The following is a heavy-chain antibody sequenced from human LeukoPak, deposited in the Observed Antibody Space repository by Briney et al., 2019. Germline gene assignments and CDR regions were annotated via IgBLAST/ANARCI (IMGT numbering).Heavy chain of an antibody. J-gene: IGHJ3*02. CDR1: GFTFSSYG. Sequence: GGSLRLSCAASGFTFSSYGMTWVRQAPGKGLEWVSTFSGSGGSTYLADSVKGRFTISRDNSKNTLYLQMNSLRAEDTAAYYCAKAQYSSARDAFDIWGQGTMVTVSS. CDR2: FSGSGGST. CDR3: AKAQYSSARDAFDI. V-gene: IGHV3-23*01. D-gene: IGHD6-19*01.